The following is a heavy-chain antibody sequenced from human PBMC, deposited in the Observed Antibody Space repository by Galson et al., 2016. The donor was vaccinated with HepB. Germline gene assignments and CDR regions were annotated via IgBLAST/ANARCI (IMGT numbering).Heavy chain of an antibody. CDR2: ISASGGVT. J-gene: IGHJ3*01. V-gene: IGHV3-23*01. D-gene: IGHD3-9*01. Sequence: SLRLSCAASGFTFYSSAMSWVRQAPGKGLEWVSAISASGGVTYYADSVKGRFTISRDNSKNTLYLQMNSLRAEDTAVYYCAKTGTSISRFDYWGQGTMVSVSS. CDR1: GFTFYSSA. CDR3: AKTGTSISRFDY.